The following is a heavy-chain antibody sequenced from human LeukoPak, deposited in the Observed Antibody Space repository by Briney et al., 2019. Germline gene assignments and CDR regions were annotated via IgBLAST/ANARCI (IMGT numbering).Heavy chain of an antibody. V-gene: IGHV3-74*01. CDR2: INSDGSST. Sequence: PGGSLRLSCAASGFTFSSYWMHWVRQAPGKGLVWVSRINSDGSSTSYADSVKGRFTISRDNAKNTLYLQMNSLRAEDTAVYYCARLHCDGGTCYSGFDYWGQGTLVTVSS. D-gene: IGHD2-15*01. CDR1: GFTFSSYW. CDR3: ARLHCDGGTCYSGFDY. J-gene: IGHJ4*02.